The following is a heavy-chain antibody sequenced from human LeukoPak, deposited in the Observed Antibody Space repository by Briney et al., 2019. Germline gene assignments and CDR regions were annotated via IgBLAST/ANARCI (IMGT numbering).Heavy chain of an antibody. J-gene: IGHJ3*01. CDR1: GFTFSTYA. V-gene: IGHV3-23*01. D-gene: IGHD2-2*01. CDR2: ITGSGDDA. CDR3: AKNVLQGIGVVNPFM. Sequence: PGGSLRLSCAASGFTFSTYAMNWVRQAPGRGLEWVSGITGSGDDAYYADSVKGRFTISRDNSKNTLYLQMNSLTAEDTALYCCAKNVLQGIGVVNPFMWGQGTTVTVSS.